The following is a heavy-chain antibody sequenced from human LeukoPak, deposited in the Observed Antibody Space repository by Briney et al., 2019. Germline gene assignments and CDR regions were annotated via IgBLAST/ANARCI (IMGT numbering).Heavy chain of an antibody. CDR3: ARDHRGIYSPFDY. V-gene: IGHV3-7*01. CDR1: GFTFSSYW. Sequence: GGSLRLSCAASGFTFSSYWMNWVRQAPGKGLEWVANIKQDGGEKYYLDSLKGRFIISRDNAKNSLYLQMNSLRAEDTAVYYCARDHRGIYSPFDYWGQGTLVIVSS. J-gene: IGHJ4*02. D-gene: IGHD2-21*01. CDR2: IKQDGGEK.